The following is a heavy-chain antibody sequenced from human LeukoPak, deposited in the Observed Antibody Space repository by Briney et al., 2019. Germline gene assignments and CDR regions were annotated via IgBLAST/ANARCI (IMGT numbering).Heavy chain of an antibody. Sequence: PGGSLRLSCAASGFTFSSYTMNWVRQAPGKGLEWVSSISSSSTYIYYTDSLKGRFTISRDNAKNSLYLQMNSLRAEDTAVYFCARSATTVTPFDYWGQGTLVTVPS. CDR3: ARSATTVTPFDY. CDR2: ISSSSTYI. CDR1: GFTFSSYT. D-gene: IGHD4-17*01. V-gene: IGHV3-21*01. J-gene: IGHJ4*02.